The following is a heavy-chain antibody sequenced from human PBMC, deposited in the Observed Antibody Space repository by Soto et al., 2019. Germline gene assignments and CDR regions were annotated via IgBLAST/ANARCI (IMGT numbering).Heavy chain of an antibody. CDR1: GFTFSGSA. V-gene: IGHV3-73*01. D-gene: IGHD3-3*01. Sequence: EVHLVESGGGLVQPGGSLKLSCAASGFTFSGSAMHWVRQASGKGLELVVRIRSKANSYATAYAASVKGRITIPRDDSNNTAYLQTNSLKTEDTAVYYCTRPAVNLEWLLYDNWFDPWGQGTLVTVSS. CDR2: IRSKANSYAT. CDR3: TRPAVNLEWLLYDNWFDP. J-gene: IGHJ5*02.